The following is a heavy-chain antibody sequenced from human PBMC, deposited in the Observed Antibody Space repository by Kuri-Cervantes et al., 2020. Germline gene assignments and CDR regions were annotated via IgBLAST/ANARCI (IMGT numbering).Heavy chain of an antibody. CDR3: ASEGTRTNQYFQH. J-gene: IGHJ1*01. D-gene: IGHD1/OR15-1a*01. V-gene: IGHV4-34*01. Sequence: SETLSLTCAVYGGSFSGYYWSWIRQPPGKGLEWIGEINHSGSTNCNPSLKSRVTISVDKSKNQFSLKLSSVTAADTAVYYCASEGTRTNQYFQHWGQGTLVTVSS. CDR2: INHSGST. CDR1: GGSFSGYY.